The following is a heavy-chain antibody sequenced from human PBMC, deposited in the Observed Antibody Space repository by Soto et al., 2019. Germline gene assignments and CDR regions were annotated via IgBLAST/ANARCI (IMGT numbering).Heavy chain of an antibody. CDR3: ARHSLALRKNNWFDP. Sequence: PSETLSLTCTVSGDSIISSDFYWGWVRQPPGKGLEWIGSIFYLGPSYYNPSLKSRVTMSVDTSKNQFSLRLRSVTAADTALYFCARHSLALRKNNWFDPWGQGIMVTV. J-gene: IGHJ5*02. CDR2: IFYLGPS. V-gene: IGHV4-39*01. CDR1: GDSIISSDFY. D-gene: IGHD3-3*02.